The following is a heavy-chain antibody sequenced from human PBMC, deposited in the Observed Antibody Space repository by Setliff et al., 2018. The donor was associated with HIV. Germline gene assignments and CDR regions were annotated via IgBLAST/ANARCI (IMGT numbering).Heavy chain of an antibody. CDR2: IVVGSYNT. Sequence: SVKVSCKASGFTFTNSAMQWVRQARGQRLEWIGWIVVGSYNTNYAQKFQERVTTTRDLSTSTAYMELSSLRSEDTAVYYCAAASNRRVRGVNLHYYYYMDVWGKGTTVTVSS. CDR1: GFTFTNSA. V-gene: IGHV1-58*02. D-gene: IGHD3-10*01. CDR3: AAASNRRVRGVNLHYYYYMDV. J-gene: IGHJ6*03.